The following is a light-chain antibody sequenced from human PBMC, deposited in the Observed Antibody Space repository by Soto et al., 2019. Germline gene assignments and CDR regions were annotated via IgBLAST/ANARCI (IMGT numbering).Light chain of an antibody. CDR1: SSDVGGYNY. Sequence: QSALTQPASVSGSPGQSITISCTGTSSDVGGYNYVSWYQQHPGKAPKLMIYEVSYRPSGVSNRFSGSKSGNTASLTIFGLQAEDEADYYCSSYTSSSTWVFGGGTKLTVL. CDR3: SSYTSSSTWV. CDR2: EVS. V-gene: IGLV2-14*01. J-gene: IGLJ3*02.